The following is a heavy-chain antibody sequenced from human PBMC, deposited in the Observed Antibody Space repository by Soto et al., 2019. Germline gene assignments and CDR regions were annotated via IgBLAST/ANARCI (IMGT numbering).Heavy chain of an antibody. CDR1: GFTFSDYG. D-gene: IGHD3-10*01. J-gene: IGHJ4*02. CDR2: ISYDGGNK. Sequence: QVQLVESGGGVVQAGRSLRLSCAASGFTFSDYGIHWVRQAPGKGLEWVAGISYDGGNKYYADSVKGRFTISRDNSENSLYLQMNSRRPEDTAVYYCAKDWIHRGGNIYYFDYWGQGTLVTVSS. CDR3: AKDWIHRGGNIYYFDY. V-gene: IGHV3-30*18.